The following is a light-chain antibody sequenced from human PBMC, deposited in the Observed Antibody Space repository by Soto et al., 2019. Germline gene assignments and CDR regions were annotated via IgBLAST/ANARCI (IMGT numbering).Light chain of an antibody. CDR3: SSYAARSNYV. V-gene: IGLV2-8*01. CDR1: SSDVGGYNS. CDR2: EVS. Sequence: QSVLTQPPSASGSPGQSVAISCTGTSSDVGGYNSVSWYQQHPGKAPKLMIYEVSKRPSGVPDRFSGSKSGNTASLTVSGLQAEDEADYYCSSYAARSNYVFGTGTKVTVL. J-gene: IGLJ1*01.